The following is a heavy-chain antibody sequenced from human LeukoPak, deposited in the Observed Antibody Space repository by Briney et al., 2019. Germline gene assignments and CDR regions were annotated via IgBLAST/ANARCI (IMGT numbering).Heavy chain of an antibody. Sequence: TGGSLRLSCAASEFTFNNYGMHWVRQAPGKGLEWVALISKDGSNEYYADSVKGRFTISRDNSKNTLDLQMSSLRADDTAVYYCAKHSSGITVAGTIQYWGQGTLVTVSS. D-gene: IGHD6-19*01. V-gene: IGHV3-30*18. CDR3: AKHSSGITVAGTIQY. J-gene: IGHJ4*02. CDR1: EFTFNNYG. CDR2: ISKDGSNE.